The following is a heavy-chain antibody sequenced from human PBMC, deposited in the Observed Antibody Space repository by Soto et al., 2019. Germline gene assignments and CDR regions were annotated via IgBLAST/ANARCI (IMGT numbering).Heavy chain of an antibody. Sequence: QVQLVESGGGVVQPGRSLRLSCAASGFTFSSYGMHWVRQAPGKGLEWVAVISYDGSNKYYADSVKGRFTISRDNSKNTLYLQMNSLRDEDTAVYYCSRGYADYWGQGTLVTVSS. J-gene: IGHJ4*02. V-gene: IGHV3-30*03. D-gene: IGHD5-12*01. CDR3: SRGYADY. CDR2: ISYDGSNK. CDR1: GFTFSSYG.